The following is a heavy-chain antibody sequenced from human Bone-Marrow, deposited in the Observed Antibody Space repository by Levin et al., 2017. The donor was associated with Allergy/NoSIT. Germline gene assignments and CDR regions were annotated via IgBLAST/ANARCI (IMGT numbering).Heavy chain of an antibody. CDR3: GELTGYDARADFGY. CDR1: GGSISIYY. Sequence: PSETLSLTCTVSGGSISIYYWTWIRQSPGKGLEWIGYIYHTGSTNYNPSPKSRVTISVDTSRDQFSLNLTYVTAADTAVYDCGELTGYDARADFGYWCQGMLVTVSS. D-gene: IGHD5-12*01. J-gene: IGHJ4*02. CDR2: IYHTGST. V-gene: IGHV4-59*12.